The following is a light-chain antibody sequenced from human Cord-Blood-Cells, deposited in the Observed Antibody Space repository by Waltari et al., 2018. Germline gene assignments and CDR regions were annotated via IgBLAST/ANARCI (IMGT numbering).Light chain of an antibody. CDR2: GAS. J-gene: IGKJ4*01. CDR1: QSVSSN. Sequence: EIVMTQPPATLSVSPGERATFSCRASQSVSSNLAWYQQKPGQAPRLLIYGASTRATGIPARFSGSGSGTEFTLTISSLQSEDFAVYYCQQYNNWPPLTFGGGTKVEIK. V-gene: IGKV3-15*01. CDR3: QQYNNWPPLT.